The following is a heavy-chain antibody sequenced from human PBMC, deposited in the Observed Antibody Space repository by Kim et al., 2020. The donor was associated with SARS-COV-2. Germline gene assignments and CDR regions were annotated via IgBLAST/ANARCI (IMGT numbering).Heavy chain of an antibody. D-gene: IGHD3-10*01. Sequence: AKGRFTISRDNAKNSLYLQLNSLRAEDLAVYYCAGVSGFPRMVRGTIVDYWGQGTLVTVSS. J-gene: IGHJ4*02. V-gene: IGHV3-11*06. CDR3: AGVSGFPRMVRGTIVDY.